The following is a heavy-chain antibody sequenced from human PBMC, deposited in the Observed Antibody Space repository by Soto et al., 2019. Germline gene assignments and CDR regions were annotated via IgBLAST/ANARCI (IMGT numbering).Heavy chain of an antibody. CDR1: GFTFSSYG. CDR2: IWYDGSNK. Sequence: GGSLRLSCAASGFTFSSYGMHWVRQAPGKGLEWVAVIWYDGSNKYYADSVKGRFTISRDNSKNTLYLQMNSLRAEDTAVYYCAREAQGETYYDSSGYSISSFQHWGQGTLVTVSS. D-gene: IGHD3-22*01. V-gene: IGHV3-33*01. J-gene: IGHJ1*01. CDR3: AREAQGETYYDSSGYSISSFQH.